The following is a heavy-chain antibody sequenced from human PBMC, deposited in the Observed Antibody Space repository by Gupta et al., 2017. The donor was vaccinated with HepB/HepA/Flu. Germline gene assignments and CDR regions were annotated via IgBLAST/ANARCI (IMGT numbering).Heavy chain of an antibody. CDR2: IDPNSGGT. Sequence: QVQLVQSGTGVTKPGASVPLSCKASGHTFTGNFMHWVRQAPGKGLEWMGWIDPNSGGTNYAQKFQGRVTMTTDRSTTTAYMELSSLGSDDTAMYYCTKGAGGYYDYWGQGTLVAVSS. V-gene: IGHV1-2*02. J-gene: IGHJ4*02. CDR1: GHTFTGNF. CDR3: TKGAGGYYDY. D-gene: IGHD3-16*01.